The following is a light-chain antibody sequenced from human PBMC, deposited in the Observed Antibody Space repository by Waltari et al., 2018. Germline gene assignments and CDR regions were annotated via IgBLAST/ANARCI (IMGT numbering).Light chain of an antibody. V-gene: IGKV4-1*01. CDR2: WAS. Sequence: RATIYCKSSQSLLYSSNNKNYLAWYQQKPGQPPKLLIDWASTRQSGVPDRFSGSGSGSDFTLTISSLQAEDVAVYYCQQYYDSSLTFGGGTKVQIK. CDR1: QSLLYSSNNKNY. CDR3: QQYYDSSLT. J-gene: IGKJ4*01.